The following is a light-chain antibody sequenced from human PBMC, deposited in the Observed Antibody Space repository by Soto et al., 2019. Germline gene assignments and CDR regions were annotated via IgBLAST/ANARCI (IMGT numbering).Light chain of an antibody. J-gene: IGKJ5*01. CDR3: QQRSNWPPPIT. CDR1: QSVSSY. CDR2: DAY. Sequence: EIVLTQSPATLSLSPGERATLSCRASQSVSSYLAWYQQKPGQAPRLLIYDAYXXXXXXXAXXTXSGSGKDFTLTISSLEPEDFAVYYCQQRSNWPPPITFGQGTRLEMK. V-gene: IGKV3-11*01.